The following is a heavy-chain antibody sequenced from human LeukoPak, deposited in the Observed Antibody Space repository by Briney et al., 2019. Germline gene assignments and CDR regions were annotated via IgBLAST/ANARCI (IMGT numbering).Heavy chain of an antibody. CDR2: IYPGDSDT. V-gene: IGHV5-51*01. CDR3: ARPFRGGDSCPGY. D-gene: IGHD2-15*01. CDR1: GYSFTNYS. J-gene: IGHJ4*02. Sequence: GESLKISCEGSGYSFTNYSIGWVRQMPGKGLEWMGIIYPGDSDTRYSPSFQGQVTISADKSISTAYLQWSSLKASDTAMYYCARPFRGGDSCPGYWGQGTLVTVSS.